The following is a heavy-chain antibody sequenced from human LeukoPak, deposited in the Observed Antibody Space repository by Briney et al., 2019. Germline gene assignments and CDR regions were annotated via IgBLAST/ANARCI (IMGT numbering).Heavy chain of an antibody. CDR3: AREFLPGARQYQLPV. CDR2: INPNSGGT. J-gene: IGHJ4*02. D-gene: IGHD2-2*01. V-gene: IGHV1-2*02. CDR1: GYTFTGYY. Sequence: ASVKVSCKASGYTFTGYYMHWVRQAPGQGLEWMGWINPNSGGTNYAQKFQGRVTMTRDTSISTAYMELSRLRSDDTAVYYCAREFLPGARQYQLPVWGQGTLVTVSS.